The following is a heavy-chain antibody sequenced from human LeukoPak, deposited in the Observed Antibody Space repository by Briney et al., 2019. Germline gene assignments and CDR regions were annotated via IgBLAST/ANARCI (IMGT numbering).Heavy chain of an antibody. V-gene: IGHV3-23*01. CDR2: ISGSGGST. J-gene: IGHJ4*02. D-gene: IGHD6-6*01. CDR1: GFTFSSYA. CDR3: AKGYAWAYSSSSHSRFTAPIDY. Sequence: QPGGSLRLSCAASGFTFSSYAMSWVRQAPGKGLEWVSAISGSGGSTYYADSVKGRFTISRDNSKNTLYLQMNSLRAEDTAVYYCAKGYAWAYSSSSHSRFTAPIDYWGQGTLVTVSS.